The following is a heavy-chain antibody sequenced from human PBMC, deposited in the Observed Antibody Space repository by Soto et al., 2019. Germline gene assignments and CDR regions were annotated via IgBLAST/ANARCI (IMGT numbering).Heavy chain of an antibody. CDR2: IYYSGTT. Sequence: SETLSLTCTVSGGSISSGGYYWSWIRQHPGKGLEWIGYIYYSGTTYYNPSLKSRVTISVDTSKNQFSLKLSSVNAADTAVYYCARGVTAMRGFDPWGQGTLLTVSS. J-gene: IGHJ5*02. D-gene: IGHD2-21*02. CDR1: GGSISSGGYY. V-gene: IGHV4-31*03. CDR3: ARGVTAMRGFDP.